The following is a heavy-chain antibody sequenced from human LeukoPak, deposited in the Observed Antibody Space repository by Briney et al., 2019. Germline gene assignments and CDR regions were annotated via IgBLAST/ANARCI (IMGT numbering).Heavy chain of an antibody. V-gene: IGHV4-34*01. D-gene: IGHD2-2*01. CDR1: GVSFSGYY. Sequence: SETLSLTCAAYGVSFSGYYWSWIRQPPGKGLEWVGEINHSGSTNYNPSLKGGVTISVDTSNNQFSLKLSSVTATDTDVYYCARVGYCSRTSCDEDMDVWGKGTTVTVSS. CDR3: ARVGYCSRTSCDEDMDV. J-gene: IGHJ6*03. CDR2: INHSGST.